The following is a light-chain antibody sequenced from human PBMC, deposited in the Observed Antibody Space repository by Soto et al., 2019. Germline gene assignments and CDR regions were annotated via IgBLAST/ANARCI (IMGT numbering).Light chain of an antibody. J-gene: IGKJ5*01. CDR1: QSISGNY. CDR3: QQYGDSLSIT. V-gene: IGKV3-20*01. CDR2: GTY. Sequence: EIVLTHSPGTLSLTPGDSVILSGRASQSISGNYLAWYQHKPGQAPRLLISGTYARATGIPDRFSGSGSGTDFSLTISRLEPEDFAVYYCQQYGDSLSITFGQGTRLEIK.